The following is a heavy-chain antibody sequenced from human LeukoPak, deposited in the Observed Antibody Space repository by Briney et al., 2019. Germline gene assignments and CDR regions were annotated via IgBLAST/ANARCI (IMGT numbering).Heavy chain of an antibody. J-gene: IGHJ4*02. CDR2: ISAYNGNT. Sequence: ASVKVSCKASGYTFTSYGISWVRQAPGQGLEWMGWISAYNGNTNYAQKLRGRVTMTTDTSTSTAYMELRSLRSDDTAVYYCARQAAMVFWRQYYYFDYWGQGTLVTVSS. CDR3: ARQAAMVFWRQYYYFDY. CDR1: GYTFTSYG. V-gene: IGHV1-18*01. D-gene: IGHD5-18*01.